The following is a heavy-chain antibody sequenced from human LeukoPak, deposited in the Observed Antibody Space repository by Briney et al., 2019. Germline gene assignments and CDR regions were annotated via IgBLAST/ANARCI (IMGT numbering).Heavy chain of an antibody. CDR2: INPSGGST. J-gene: IGHJ5*02. Sequence: ASVKVSCKASGYTFTSYYMHWVRQAPGQGLEWMGIINPSGGSTSYAQKFQGRVTMTRDTSTSTVYMELSSLRPEDTAVYYCARDRHVVVVAATTYNWFDPWGQGTLVTVSS. CDR1: GYTFTSYY. CDR3: ARDRHVVVVAATTYNWFDP. V-gene: IGHV1-46*01. D-gene: IGHD2-15*01.